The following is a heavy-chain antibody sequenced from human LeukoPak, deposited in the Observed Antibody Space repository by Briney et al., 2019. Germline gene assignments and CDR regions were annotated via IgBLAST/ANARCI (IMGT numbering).Heavy chain of an antibody. D-gene: IGHD6-13*01. V-gene: IGHV1-24*01. J-gene: IGHJ4*02. CDR3: ASLKEAAAGPFDY. Sequence: ASVKVSCKVSGYTLTELSMHWVRQAPGKGLEWKGGFDPEDGETIYAQKFQGRVTMTEDTSTDTAYMELSSLRSEDTAVYYCASLKEAAAGPFDYWGQGTLVTVSS. CDR1: GYTLTELS. CDR2: FDPEDGET.